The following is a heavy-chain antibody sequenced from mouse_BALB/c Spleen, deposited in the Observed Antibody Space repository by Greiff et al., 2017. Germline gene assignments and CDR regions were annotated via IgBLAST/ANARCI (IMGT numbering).Heavy chain of an antibody. CDR1: GFSLTSYG. D-gene: IGHD2-10*02. Sequence: VKLQESGPGLVAPSQSLSITCTVSGFSLTSYGVHWVRQPPGKGLEWLGVIWAGGSTNYNSALMSRLSISKDNSKSQVFLKMNSLQTDDTAMYYCARDKYGYYAMDYWGQGTSVTVSS. J-gene: IGHJ4*01. V-gene: IGHV2-9*02. CDR2: IWAGGST. CDR3: ARDKYGYYAMDY.